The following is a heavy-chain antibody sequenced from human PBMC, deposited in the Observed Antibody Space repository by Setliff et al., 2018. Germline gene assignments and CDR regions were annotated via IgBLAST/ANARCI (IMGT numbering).Heavy chain of an antibody. CDR1: AFTFKNYW. V-gene: IGHV3-21*01. Sequence: GGSLRLSCAASAFTFKNYWMSWVRQAPGKGLEWVSSISSSSSYIYYADSVKGRFTISRDNANHSLYLQMNSLRAEDTAVYYCARLALTGYDSSGYYYALDYYYYLDVWGKGTTVTVSS. CDR3: ARLALTGYDSSGYYYALDYYYYLDV. CDR2: ISSSSSYI. D-gene: IGHD3-22*01. J-gene: IGHJ6*03.